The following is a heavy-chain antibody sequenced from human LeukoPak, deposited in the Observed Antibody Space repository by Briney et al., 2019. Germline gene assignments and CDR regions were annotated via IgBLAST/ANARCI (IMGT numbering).Heavy chain of an antibody. V-gene: IGHV3-30*04. D-gene: IGHD6-13*01. Sequence: PGGSLRLSCAASGFTFSSYAMHWVRQAPGKGLEWVAVISYDGTNKYYADSVKGRFTISRDNSKNTLYLQMNSLRPEDTAVYYCARDLFLAGSSNWYPSPFDYWGQGTLVTVSS. J-gene: IGHJ4*02. CDR1: GFTFSSYA. CDR2: ISYDGTNK. CDR3: ARDLFLAGSSNWYPSPFDY.